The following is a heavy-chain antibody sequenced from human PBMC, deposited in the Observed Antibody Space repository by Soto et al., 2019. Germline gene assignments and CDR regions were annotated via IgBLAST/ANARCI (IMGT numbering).Heavy chain of an antibody. CDR2: INPKSGGT. J-gene: IGHJ6*02. CDR1: GCSFTDYH. D-gene: IGHD2-8*01. V-gene: IGHV1-2*04. Sequence: ASVKVSCKASGCSFTDYHRLWVRQAPGQGLEWLGRINPKSGGTSTAQKFQGWVTMTTDTSISTASMELTRLTSDATAISYCARGDSTDCSNGVCSFFYNHDMDVWGQGTTVTVSS. CDR3: ARGDSTDCSNGVCSFFYNHDMDV.